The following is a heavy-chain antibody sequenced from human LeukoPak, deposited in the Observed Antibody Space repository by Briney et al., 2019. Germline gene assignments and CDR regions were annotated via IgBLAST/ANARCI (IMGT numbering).Heavy chain of an antibody. Sequence: GGSLRLSCAASGFTVSSNYMSWVRQAPGKGVEWVSGISGSGGTTYYADSVKGRITISRDNSKNTLYLQMNSLRAEDTAVYYCAKDRNGYNYRDYWGQGTLVTVSS. V-gene: IGHV3-23*01. J-gene: IGHJ4*02. CDR3: AKDRNGYNYRDY. CDR2: ISGSGGTT. D-gene: IGHD5-24*01. CDR1: GFTVSSNY.